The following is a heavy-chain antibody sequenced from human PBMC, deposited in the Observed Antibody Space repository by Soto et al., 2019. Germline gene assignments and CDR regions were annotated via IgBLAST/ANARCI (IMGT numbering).Heavy chain of an antibody. J-gene: IGHJ5*02. CDR2: IYHSGNI. D-gene: IGHD2-21*01. CDR1: GRSISSGGYS. V-gene: IGHV4-30-2*01. CDR3: ARIPSP. Sequence: PSETLCLTCALSGRSISSGGYSWSWIRQPPGKGLEWIGYIYHSGNIYYNPSLKSRVTISVDRSKNQFSLKLSSVTAADTAVYYCARIPSPWGQGTLVTVSS.